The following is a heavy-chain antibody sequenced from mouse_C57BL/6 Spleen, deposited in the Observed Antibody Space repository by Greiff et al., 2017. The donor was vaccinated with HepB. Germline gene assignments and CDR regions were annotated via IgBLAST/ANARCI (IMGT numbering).Heavy chain of an antibody. Sequence: VQLKESGGGLVKPGGSLKLSCAASGFTFSDYGMHWVRQAPEKGLEWVAYISSGSSTIYYADTVKGRFTISRDNAKNTLFLQMTSLRSEDTAMYDCARAWTGTKGGFDYWGQGTTLTVSS. CDR3: ARAWTGTKGGFDY. CDR1: GFTFSDYG. V-gene: IGHV5-17*01. D-gene: IGHD4-1*01. CDR2: ISSGSSTI. J-gene: IGHJ2*01.